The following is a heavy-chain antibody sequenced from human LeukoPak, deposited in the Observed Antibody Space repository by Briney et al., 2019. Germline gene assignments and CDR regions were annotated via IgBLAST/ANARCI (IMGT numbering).Heavy chain of an antibody. Sequence: ASVKVSCKPSGYTFTSYGISWVRQAPGQGLEWMGWISAYNGNTNYAQKLQGRVTMTTDTSTSTAYMELRSLRSDDTAVYYCARVIVGATTADYWGQGTLVTVFS. J-gene: IGHJ4*02. D-gene: IGHD1-26*01. V-gene: IGHV1-18*01. CDR1: GYTFTSYG. CDR3: ARVIVGATTADY. CDR2: ISAYNGNT.